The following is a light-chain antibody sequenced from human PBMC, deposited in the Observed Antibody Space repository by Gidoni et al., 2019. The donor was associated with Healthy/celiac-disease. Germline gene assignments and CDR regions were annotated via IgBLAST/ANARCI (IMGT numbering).Light chain of an antibody. CDR3: AAWDDSLSGPV. CDR1: SSNIGINY. Sequence: QSVLTQPPSASGTPGPRVTIPCSGSSSNIGINYVYWYQQLPGTAPKLLIYRNNQRPSGVPDRFSGSKSGTSASLAISGLRSEDEADYYCAAWDDSLSGPVFGGGTKLTVL. J-gene: IGLJ3*02. V-gene: IGLV1-47*01. CDR2: RNN.